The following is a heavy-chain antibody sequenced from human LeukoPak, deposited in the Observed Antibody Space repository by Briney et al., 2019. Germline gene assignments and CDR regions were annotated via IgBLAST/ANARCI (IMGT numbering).Heavy chain of an antibody. CDR3: ARDWSKGSYYNTYYFDY. CDR2: IWYDGSND. Sequence: GRSLRLSCAASGFTFSSYAMHWVRQTPGKVREWVAVIWYDGSNDYYEDSVKGRFTISRDNSKNMLYLQMNSLRAEDTAVYYCARDWSKGSYYNTYYFDYWGQGTLVTVSS. D-gene: IGHD3-10*01. J-gene: IGHJ4*02. CDR1: GFTFSSYA. V-gene: IGHV3-33*01.